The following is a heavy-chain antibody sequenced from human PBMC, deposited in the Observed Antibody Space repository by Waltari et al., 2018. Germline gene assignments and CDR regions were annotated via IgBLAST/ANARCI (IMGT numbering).Heavy chain of an antibody. V-gene: IGHV4-38-2*01. D-gene: IGHD2-2*01. CDR3: ARLGGRGIVVVPAAFRDY. J-gene: IGHJ4*02. CDR2: IYHSGST. Sequence: QVQLQESGPGLVKPSETLSLTCAVSGYSIRSGYYWGWIRQPPGKGLEWIGSIYHSGSTYYNPSLKSRVTISVDTSNNQFSLKLSSVTAADTAVYYCARLGGRGIVVVPAAFRDYWGQGTLVTVSS. CDR1: GYSIRSGYY.